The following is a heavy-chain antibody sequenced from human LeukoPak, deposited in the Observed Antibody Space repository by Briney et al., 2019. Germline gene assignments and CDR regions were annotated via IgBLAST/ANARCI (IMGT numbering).Heavy chain of an antibody. D-gene: IGHD4-17*01. Sequence: SETLSLTCAVYGGSFSGYYWSWLRQPPGKGLEWIGCIYYSGSTNYNPSLKSRVTISVDTSKNQFSLKLSSVTAADTAVYYCASTSLYGDYFDYWGEGTLVTVSS. J-gene: IGHJ4*02. CDR1: GGSFSGYY. CDR2: IYYSGST. V-gene: IGHV4-59*08. CDR3: ASTSLYGDYFDY.